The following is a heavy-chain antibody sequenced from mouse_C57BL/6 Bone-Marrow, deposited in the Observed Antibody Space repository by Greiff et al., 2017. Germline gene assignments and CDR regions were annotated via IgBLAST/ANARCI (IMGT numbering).Heavy chain of an antibody. Sequence: VQLQESGAELARPGASVKLSCKASGYTFTSYGISWVKQRTGQGLEWIGEIYPRSGNTYYNEKFKGKATLTADKSSSTAYMELRSLTSEDSAVYFCASSYGSSYPAWFAYWGQETLVTVSA. V-gene: IGHV1-81*01. CDR1: GYTFTSYG. J-gene: IGHJ3*01. CDR3: ASSYGSSYPAWFAY. CDR2: IYPRSGNT. D-gene: IGHD1-1*01.